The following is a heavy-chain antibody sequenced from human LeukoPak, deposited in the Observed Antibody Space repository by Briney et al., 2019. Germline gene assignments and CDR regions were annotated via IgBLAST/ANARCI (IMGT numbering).Heavy chain of an antibody. CDR2: ISSSSSYI. CDR1: GFTFSSYS. Sequence: GGSLRLSCAASGFTFSSYSMNWVRQAPGKGLEWVSSISSSSSYIYYADSVKGRFTISRDNAKNSLYLQMNSLRAEDTAVYYCARLSWYYDFWSSYPYWGQGTLVTVSS. D-gene: IGHD3-3*01. CDR3: ARLSWYYDFWSSYPY. V-gene: IGHV3-21*01. J-gene: IGHJ4*02.